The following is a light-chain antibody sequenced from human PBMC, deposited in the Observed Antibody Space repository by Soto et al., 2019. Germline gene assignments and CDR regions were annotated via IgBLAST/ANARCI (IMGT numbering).Light chain of an antibody. CDR2: DAS. J-gene: IGKJ1*01. Sequence: DIQMTQSPSTLSASVGDRATITCRASQSISTWLAWYQQKLGKAPKLLIYDASSLESGVPSRFSGSGSGTEYTLTISSLQPDDFATYYGQHYNSYPWTFGQGTKVEI. CDR1: QSISTW. V-gene: IGKV1-5*01. CDR3: QHYNSYPWT.